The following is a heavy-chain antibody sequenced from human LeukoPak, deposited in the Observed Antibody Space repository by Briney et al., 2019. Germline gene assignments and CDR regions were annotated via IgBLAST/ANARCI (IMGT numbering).Heavy chain of an antibody. CDR3: ARVSGYYDSGGYPYYFDY. CDR1: GGSISSYY. CDR2: IYYSGST. D-gene: IGHD3-22*01. Sequence: SETLSLTCNVSGGSISSYYWSWIRQPPGKGLEWIGYIYYSGSTNYNPSLKSRVTISVDTSKNQFSLKLSSVTAADTAVYYCARVSGYYDSGGYPYYFDYWGQGTLVTVSS. J-gene: IGHJ4*02. V-gene: IGHV4-59*01.